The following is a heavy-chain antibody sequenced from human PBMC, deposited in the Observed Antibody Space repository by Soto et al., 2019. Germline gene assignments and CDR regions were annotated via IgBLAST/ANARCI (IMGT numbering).Heavy chain of an antibody. J-gene: IGHJ6*02. V-gene: IGHV3-15*07. Sequence: GGSLRLSCAASGFTFSNAWMNWVRQAPGKGLEWVGRIKSKTDGGTTDYAAPVKGRFTISRDDSKNTLYLQMNSLKTEDTAVYYCTTDSWGDVDTAPYYYYGMDVWGQGTTVTVSS. CDR1: GFTFSNAW. CDR3: TTDSWGDVDTAPYYYYGMDV. CDR2: IKSKTDGGTT. D-gene: IGHD5-18*01.